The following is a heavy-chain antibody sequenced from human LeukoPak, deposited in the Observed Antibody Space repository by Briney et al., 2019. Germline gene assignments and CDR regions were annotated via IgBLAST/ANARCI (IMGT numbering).Heavy chain of an antibody. Sequence: VASVKVSCKAFGYTFTSYGISWVRQAPGQGLEWMGWISAYNGNTNYAQKLQGRVTMTTDTSTSTAYMELSSLRSEDTAVYYCARVIVGGSSSSTYYYYYMDVWGKGTTVTVSS. J-gene: IGHJ6*03. CDR1: GYTFTSYG. CDR3: ARVIVGGSSSSTYYYYYMDV. CDR2: ISAYNGNT. D-gene: IGHD6-6*01. V-gene: IGHV1-18*01.